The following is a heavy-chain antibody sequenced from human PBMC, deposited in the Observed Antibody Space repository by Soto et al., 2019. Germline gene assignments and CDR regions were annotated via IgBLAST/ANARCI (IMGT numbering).Heavy chain of an antibody. CDR2: IYYSGST. Sequence: QVQLQESGPGLVKPSETLSLTCTVSGGSISSYYWSWIRQPPGKGLEWIGYIYYSGSTNYNPSLKRRATTSGDTSKNQFSLKLSSVPAADTAVYYCAREGLTGTIGLYYYYGMDVWGQGTTVTVSS. CDR3: AREGLTGTIGLYYYYGMDV. V-gene: IGHV4-59*01. D-gene: IGHD1-7*01. J-gene: IGHJ6*02. CDR1: GGSISSYY.